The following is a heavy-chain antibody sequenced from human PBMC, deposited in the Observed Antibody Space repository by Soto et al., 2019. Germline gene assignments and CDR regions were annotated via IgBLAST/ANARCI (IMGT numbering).Heavy chain of an antibody. CDR3: ARDCSSYAFDI. J-gene: IGHJ3*02. CDR1: GGSISSGDYY. CDR2: IYYSGST. D-gene: IGHD2-15*01. V-gene: IGHV4-30-4*01. Sequence: QVQLQESGPGLVKPSQTLSLTCTVSGGSISSGDYYWSWIRQPPGKGLEWIGYIYYSGSTYYNPSLKSRVTISVDTSKNQLSLMLSYVPAADAAVEYCARDCSSYAFDIWGQGTMVSVSS.